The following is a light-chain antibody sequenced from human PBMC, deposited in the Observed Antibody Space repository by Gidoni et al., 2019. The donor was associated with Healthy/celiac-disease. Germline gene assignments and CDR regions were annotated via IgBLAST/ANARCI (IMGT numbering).Light chain of an antibody. V-gene: IGKV1-33*01. Sequence: DIQMTQSPSSLSASVGDRVTITCQASQDISNYLNWYQQKPGKAPKLLNYDASNLETGVPSRFSGSGSGTDFTFTISSLQPEDIATYYCQQYDNPPMCSFGQGTKLEIK. CDR2: DAS. CDR3: QQYDNPPMCS. CDR1: QDISNY. J-gene: IGKJ2*04.